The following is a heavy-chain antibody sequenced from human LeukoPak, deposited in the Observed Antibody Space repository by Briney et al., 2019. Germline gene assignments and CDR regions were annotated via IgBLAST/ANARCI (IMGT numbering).Heavy chain of an antibody. D-gene: IGHD4-17*01. CDR1: GGSISGYY. CDR2: INHSGST. J-gene: IGHJ4*02. CDR3: AREGDYGLGY. V-gene: IGHV4-34*01. Sequence: SETLSLTCAVYGGSISGYYWSWIRQPPGKGLEWIGEINHSGSTNYNPSLKSRVTISVDTSKNQFSLKLSSVTAADTAVYYCAREGDYGLGYWGQGTLVTVSS.